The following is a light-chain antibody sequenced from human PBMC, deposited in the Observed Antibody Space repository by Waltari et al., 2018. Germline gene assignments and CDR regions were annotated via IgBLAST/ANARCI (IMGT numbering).Light chain of an antibody. J-gene: IGKJ2*01. CDR1: QSVNTW. CDR3: QQYENYPMT. V-gene: IGKV1-5*03. CDR2: QAS. Sequence: DIQMTQSPSTLSASVGDTVSITCRAGQSVNTWLAGYQQKPGRAPKLLVSQASTLATGVPSRFGGSGSGTEFTLTISSLQPDDVATYYCQQYENYPMTFGPGSKLELK.